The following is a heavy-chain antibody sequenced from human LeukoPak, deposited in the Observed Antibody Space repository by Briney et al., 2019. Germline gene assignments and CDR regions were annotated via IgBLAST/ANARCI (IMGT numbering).Heavy chain of an antibody. V-gene: IGHV4-39*01. J-gene: IGHJ4*02. D-gene: IGHD5-18*01. CDR3: ARHVENSYGSYYFDY. CDR1: GGSISSSSYY. Sequence: PSETLSLTCTVSGGSISSSSYYWGWTRQPPGKGLEWIGSIYYSGSTYYNPSLKSRVTISVDTSKNQFSLKLSSVTAADTAVYYCARHVENSYGSYYFDYWGQGTLVTVSS. CDR2: IYYSGST.